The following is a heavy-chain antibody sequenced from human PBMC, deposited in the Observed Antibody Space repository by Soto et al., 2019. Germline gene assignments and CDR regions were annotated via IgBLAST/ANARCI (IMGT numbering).Heavy chain of an antibody. CDR3: ARDKRDLRFLEWSYYFDY. Sequence: QVQLVESGGGVVQPWRSLRLSCAPSGFTFSNYAMHWVRQAPGKGLEWVAVISYDGSNQYYADSVKGRFTISRDNSKNTLYLQMNSRRAEDTAVYYCARDKRDLRFLEWSYYFDYWGQGTLVTVSS. CDR1: GFTFSNYA. V-gene: IGHV3-30-3*01. D-gene: IGHD3-3*01. J-gene: IGHJ4*02. CDR2: ISYDGSNQ.